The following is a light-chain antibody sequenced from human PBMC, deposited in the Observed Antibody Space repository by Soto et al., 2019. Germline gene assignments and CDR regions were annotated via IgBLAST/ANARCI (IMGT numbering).Light chain of an antibody. V-gene: IGLV2-11*01. CDR2: DVS. Sequence: QSALAQPRSVSGSPGQSVTISCTGTSSDVGGYNYVSWYQHHPGKAPKVMIYDVSKRPSGVPDRFSGSKSGNTASLTISGLQAEDEADYYCISYAGSDNFVFGTGTKVTVL. CDR3: ISYAGSDNFV. J-gene: IGLJ1*01. CDR1: SSDVGGYNY.